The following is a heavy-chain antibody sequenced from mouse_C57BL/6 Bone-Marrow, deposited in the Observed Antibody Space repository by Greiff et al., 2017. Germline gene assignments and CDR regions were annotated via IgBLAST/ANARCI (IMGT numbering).Heavy chain of an antibody. V-gene: IGHV1-39*01. CDR1: GYSFTDYN. D-gene: IGHD3-2*02. CDR3: AREDSSGLFAY. CDR2: INPNYGTT. Sequence: EVKLKQSGPELVKPGASVKISCKASGYSFTDYNMNWVKQSNGKSLEWIGVINPNYGTTSYNQKFKGKATLTVDQSSSKAYMQLTSLTSEDSAVYNCAREDSSGLFAYWGQGTLVTVAA. J-gene: IGHJ3*01.